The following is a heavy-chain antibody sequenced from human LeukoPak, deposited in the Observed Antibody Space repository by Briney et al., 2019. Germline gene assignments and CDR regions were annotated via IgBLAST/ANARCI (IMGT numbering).Heavy chain of an antibody. Sequence: GGSLRLSCVASGFTFSDYYMSWIRQAPGKGLEWVSYISSSGNTIYYADSVKGRFTISRDNAKNSLYLQMNSLRAEDTAVYYCARRRYNWNAIDYWGQGTLVTVSS. CDR3: ARRRYNWNAIDY. CDR1: GFTFSDYY. J-gene: IGHJ4*02. CDR2: ISSSGNTI. D-gene: IGHD1-20*01. V-gene: IGHV3-11*01.